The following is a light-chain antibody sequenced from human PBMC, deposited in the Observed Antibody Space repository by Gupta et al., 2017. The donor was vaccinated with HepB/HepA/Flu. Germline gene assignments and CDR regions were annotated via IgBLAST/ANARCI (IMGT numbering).Light chain of an antibody. CDR3: MQTSHFPRT. Sequence: DAVLTQSPLSLSVALGQPASISCRSSESFVHSEGSIYFNWLHQRPGQPPRLLIYKSSIRFSGDPDRFSGSGTGTDFTLHISRVEAEDVGLYYCMQTSHFPRTFGLGTRVEIK. CDR2: KSS. V-gene: IGKV2-24*01. CDR1: ESFVHSEGSIY. J-gene: IGKJ1*01.